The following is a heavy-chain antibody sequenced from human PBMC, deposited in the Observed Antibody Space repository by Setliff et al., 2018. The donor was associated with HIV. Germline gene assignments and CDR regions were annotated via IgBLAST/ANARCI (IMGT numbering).Heavy chain of an antibody. J-gene: IGHJ6*03. Sequence: PSETLSRTCTVSGGSISSSSYYWGWIRQPPGKGLEWIGSIYYSGTTYYNPSLKSRVTISVDTSKNQFSLKLSSVTAADTAVYYCARGLSSTASPYFYYYYMDVWGKGTTVTVPS. CDR1: GGSISSSSYY. CDR3: ARGLSSTASPYFYYYYMDV. V-gene: IGHV4-39*01. D-gene: IGHD2-2*01. CDR2: IYYSGTT.